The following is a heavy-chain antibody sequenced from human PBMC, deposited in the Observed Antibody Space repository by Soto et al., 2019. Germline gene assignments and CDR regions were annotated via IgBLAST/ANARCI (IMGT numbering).Heavy chain of an antibody. J-gene: IGHJ6*02. V-gene: IGHV3-15*01. CDR3: TTPYYYYGMDV. CDR2: IKSKTDGGTT. CDR1: GFTFSNAW. Sequence: EVQLVESGGGLVKPGGSLRLSCAASGFTFSNAWMSWVRQAPGKGLEWVGRIKSKTDGGTTDYAAPVKGRFTISRDDSKNTQYLQMNSLKTEDTAVYYCTTPYYYYGMDVWGQGTTVTVSS.